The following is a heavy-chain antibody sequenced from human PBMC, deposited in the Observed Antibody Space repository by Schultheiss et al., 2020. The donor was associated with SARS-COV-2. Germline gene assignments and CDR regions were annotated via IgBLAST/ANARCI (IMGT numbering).Heavy chain of an antibody. CDR2: ISGSGGST. V-gene: IGHV3-23*01. Sequence: GGSLRLSCAASGFTFSNAWMSWVRQAPGKGLEWVSAISGSGGSTYYADSVKGRFTISRDNSKNTLYLQMNSLRAEDTAVYYCARIKHTWERVSDVWGQGTTVTVSS. CDR3: ARIKHTWERVSDV. J-gene: IGHJ6*02. CDR1: GFTFSNAW. D-gene: IGHD1-26*01.